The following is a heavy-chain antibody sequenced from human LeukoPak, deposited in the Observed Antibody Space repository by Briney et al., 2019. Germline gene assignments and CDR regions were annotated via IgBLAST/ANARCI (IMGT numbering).Heavy chain of an antibody. Sequence: GGSLRLSCAASGFTFSSYEMNWVRQAPGKGLEWVSYISSSGTTIYYADSVKGRFTISRDNAKNSLYLQMNSLRAEDTAVYYCARVPLWFGVYYMDVWGKGTTVTVSS. CDR2: ISSSGTTI. D-gene: IGHD3-10*01. J-gene: IGHJ6*03. CDR3: ARVPLWFGVYYMDV. V-gene: IGHV3-48*03. CDR1: GFTFSSYE.